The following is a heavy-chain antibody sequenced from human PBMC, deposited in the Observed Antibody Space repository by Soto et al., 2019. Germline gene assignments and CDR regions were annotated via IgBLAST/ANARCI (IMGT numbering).Heavy chain of an antibody. CDR3: AAGPLFGVPYPSYFDY. J-gene: IGHJ4*02. CDR2: TVVGSGNT. D-gene: IGHD3-3*01. Sequence: ASVKVSCKASGFTFTSSSVQWVRQARGQRLEWIGWTVVGSGNTNYAQKFQERVTITRDMSTSTAYMELSSLRSEDTAVYYCAAGPLFGVPYPSYFDYWGQGTLVTVS. CDR1: GFTFTSSS. V-gene: IGHV1-58*01.